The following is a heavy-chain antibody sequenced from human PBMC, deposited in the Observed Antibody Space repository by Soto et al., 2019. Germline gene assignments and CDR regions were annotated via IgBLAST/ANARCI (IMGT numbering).Heavy chain of an antibody. CDR1: GGSISSSSYY. CDR2: IYYSGST. D-gene: IGHD4-4*01. Sequence: QLQLQESGPGLGKPSETLSLTCTVSGGSISSSSYYWGWIRQPPGKGLEWIGSIYYSGSTYYNPSLKSRVTIYVDTSKNQFSLKLSSVTAADTAVYYCSRLSNGGTTLGYWGQGTLVTVSS. V-gene: IGHV4-39*01. J-gene: IGHJ4*02. CDR3: SRLSNGGTTLGY.